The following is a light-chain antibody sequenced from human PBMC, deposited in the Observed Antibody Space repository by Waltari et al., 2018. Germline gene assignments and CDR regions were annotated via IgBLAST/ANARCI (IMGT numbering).Light chain of an antibody. J-gene: IGKJ4*01. V-gene: IGKV1-12*01. CDR2: DAS. CDR1: QDISRW. Sequence: DIQMTQSPSSVSASVGDRVIITCRAIQDISRWLAWYQQKPGKAPKFLIYDASTLQSGVPSRFSGTGSGTEFTLTISSLQPEDFATYYCQHGNTFPLTFGGGTKVEIK. CDR3: QHGNTFPLT.